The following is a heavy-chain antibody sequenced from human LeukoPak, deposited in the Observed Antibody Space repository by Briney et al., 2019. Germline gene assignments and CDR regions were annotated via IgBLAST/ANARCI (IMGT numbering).Heavy chain of an antibody. CDR2: IYYSGST. CDR3: ASLVAAAGYWWFDP. J-gene: IGHJ5*02. D-gene: IGHD6-13*01. CDR1: GGSISRGGYY. V-gene: IGHV4-61*08. Sequence: SQTLSLTCTVSGGSISRGGYYWSWIRQYPGKGLEWIGYIYYSGSTNYNPSLKSRVTIAVDTSKTQFSLKLRSVTAADTAVYYCASLVAAAGYWWFDPWGQGTLVTVSS.